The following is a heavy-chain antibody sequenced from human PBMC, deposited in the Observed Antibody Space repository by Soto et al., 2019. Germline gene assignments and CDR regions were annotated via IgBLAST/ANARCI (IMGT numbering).Heavy chain of an antibody. CDR1: GYSFTSYW. CDR3: ARVGVGEMATMPQGSREPSVVWWFDP. V-gene: IGHV5-51*01. J-gene: IGHJ5*02. D-gene: IGHD1-26*01. Sequence: EVQLVQSGAEVKKPGESLKISCKGSGYSFTSYWIGWVRQMPGKGLEWMGIIYPGDSDTRYSPSFQGQVTISADKSISTAYLQWSSLKASETAMYYCARVGVGEMATMPQGSREPSVVWWFDPWGQGTLVTVSS. CDR2: IYPGDSDT.